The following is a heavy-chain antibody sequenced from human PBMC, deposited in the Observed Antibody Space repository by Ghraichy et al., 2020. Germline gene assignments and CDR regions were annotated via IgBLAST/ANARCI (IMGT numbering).Heavy chain of an antibody. D-gene: IGHD6-19*01. J-gene: IGHJ6*02. V-gene: IGHV3-48*02. Sequence: GGSLRLSCAASGFTFSSYSMNWVRQAPGKGLEWVSYISSSSSTIYYADSVKGRFTISRDNAKNSLYLQMNSLRDEDTAVYYCARVLGGSSGWYEDEYYYYGMDVWGQGTTITVSS. CDR1: GFTFSSYS. CDR3: ARVLGGSSGWYEDEYYYYGMDV. CDR2: ISSSSSTI.